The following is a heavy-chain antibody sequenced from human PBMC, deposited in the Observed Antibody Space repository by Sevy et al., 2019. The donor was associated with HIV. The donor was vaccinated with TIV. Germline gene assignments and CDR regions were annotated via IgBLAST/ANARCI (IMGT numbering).Heavy chain of an antibody. V-gene: IGHV4-59*02. D-gene: IGHD3-22*01. CDR2: IHHSGTT. J-gene: IGHJ4*02. CDR3: TRVDSSGHSHY. CDR1: GGSVSGYF. Sequence: SETLSLTCTVSGGSVSGYFWSWIRQPPGRGLEWIGNIHHSGTTKYNPSLKSRLTISVDTSKNQFSLILTSATAADTAVYYCTRVDSSGHSHYWGQGTPVTVSS.